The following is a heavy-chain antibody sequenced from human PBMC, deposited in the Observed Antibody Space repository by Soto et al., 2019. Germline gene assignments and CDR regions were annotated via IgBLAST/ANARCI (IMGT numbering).Heavy chain of an antibody. CDR2: IDSSGEK. D-gene: IGHD6-19*01. J-gene: IGHJ5*02. CDR1: GLSITDSAMG. CDR3: ARRHLAVAVSPWFDP. Sequence: QVTLKESGPVLVKPTETLTLRCTVSGLSITDSAMGVSWIRQPPGQPLEWLAHIDSSGEKSYRTFLKSRLALSKDTSKSQIVLTMTNMDPADTATYYCARRHLAVAVSPWFDPWGQGIPVTVSS. V-gene: IGHV2-26*01.